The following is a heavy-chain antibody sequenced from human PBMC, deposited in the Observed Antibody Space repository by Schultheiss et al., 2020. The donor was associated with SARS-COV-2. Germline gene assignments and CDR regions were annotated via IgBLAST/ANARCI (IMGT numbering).Heavy chain of an antibody. CDR1: GYSISSGYY. Sequence: SETLSLTCTVSGYSISSGYYWGWIRQPPGKGLEWIGSIYTSGSTNYNPSLKSRVSMSVDTSKNQFSLKLSSVTAADTAVYYCARQAEGGYSYGSSYYYYGLDVWGQGTTVTVSS. J-gene: IGHJ6*02. CDR3: ARQAEGGYSYGSSYYYYGLDV. CDR2: IYTSGST. D-gene: IGHD5-18*01. V-gene: IGHV4-38-2*02.